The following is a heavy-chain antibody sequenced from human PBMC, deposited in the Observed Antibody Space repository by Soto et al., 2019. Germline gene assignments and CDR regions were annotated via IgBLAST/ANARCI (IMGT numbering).Heavy chain of an antibody. V-gene: IGHV3-64*01. D-gene: IGHD2-15*01. CDR1: GFTFSRFA. J-gene: IGHJ4*02. Sequence: LRLSCAASGFTFSRFAMHWVRQAPGKGLEFVSAISSNGGTTYYANSVRGRFTASRDNSKNTLYLQMGSLRTDDMAVYYCARSSGDSCYLPIDSWGLGTLFTVSS. CDR2: ISSNGGTT. CDR3: ARSSGDSCYLPIDS.